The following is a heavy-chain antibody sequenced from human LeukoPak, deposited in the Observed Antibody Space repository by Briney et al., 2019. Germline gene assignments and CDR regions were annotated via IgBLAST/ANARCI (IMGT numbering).Heavy chain of an antibody. Sequence: RASVKVSCKASGYTFTGYYMHWVRQAPGQGLEWMGWINPNSGYTRYEQKLQGRVTMNTDTSITTAYMELSRLRSDDTAVYYCARDPTFDYWGQGTLLTVSS. CDR1: GYTFTGYY. CDR3: ARDPTFDY. J-gene: IGHJ4*02. CDR2: INPNSGYT. V-gene: IGHV1-2*02.